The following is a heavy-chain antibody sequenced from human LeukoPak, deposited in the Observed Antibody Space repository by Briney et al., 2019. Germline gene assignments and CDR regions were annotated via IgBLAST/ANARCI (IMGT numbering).Heavy chain of an antibody. CDR3: AKDRRYVGGWFDP. Sequence: GGSLRLSCAASGFTFSSYWMSWVRQAPGKGLEWVANIKQDGSEKYYVDSVKGRFTISRDSAKNSLYLQMNSLRAEDTAVYYCAKDRRYVGGWFDPWGQGTLVTVSS. CDR2: IKQDGSEK. CDR1: GFTFSSYW. V-gene: IGHV3-7*01. J-gene: IGHJ5*02. D-gene: IGHD3-16*01.